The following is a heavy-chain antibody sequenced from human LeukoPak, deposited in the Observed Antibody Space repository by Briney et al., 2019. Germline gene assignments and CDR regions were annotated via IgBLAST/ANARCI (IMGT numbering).Heavy chain of an antibody. CDR3: ARVGYYDKIDY. CDR1: GFTVSSNY. CDR2: IYSGGST. J-gene: IGHJ4*02. V-gene: IGHV3-66*01. Sequence: GGSLRLSCAASGFTVSSNYMSWVRQAPGKGLEWVSVIYSGGSTYYADSVKGRFTISRDNSKNTLYLQMNGLRAEDTAVYYCARVGYYDKIDYWGQGTLVTVSS. D-gene: IGHD3-22*01.